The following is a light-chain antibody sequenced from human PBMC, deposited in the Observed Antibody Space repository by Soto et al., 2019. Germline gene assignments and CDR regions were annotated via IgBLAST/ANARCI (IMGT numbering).Light chain of an antibody. CDR2: DVS. Sequence: QSVLTQPRSVSGSPGQSVTISCTRSSSDVGAYNYVSWYQQHPGKAPKLMIFDVSKRPSGVPDRFSGSKSGSTASLTISGLQAEDEADYYCCSYAGNMYVVGSGTKVTVL. CDR1: SSDVGAYNY. V-gene: IGLV2-11*01. J-gene: IGLJ1*01. CDR3: CSYAGNMYV.